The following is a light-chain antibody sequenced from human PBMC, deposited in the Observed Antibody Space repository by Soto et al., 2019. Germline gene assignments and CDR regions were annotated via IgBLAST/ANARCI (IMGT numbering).Light chain of an antibody. V-gene: IGLV2-18*01. CDR3: SLYTSSSTTVV. J-gene: IGLJ2*01. CDR2: EVS. Sequence: QSALTQPPSVSGSPGQSVTISCTGTSSDVGSYNRVSWYQQPPVTAPKLMIYEVSNRPSGVPDRFSGSKSGNTASLTISGLQAEDEADYYCSLYTSSSTTVVFGGGTKLTVL. CDR1: SSDVGSYNR.